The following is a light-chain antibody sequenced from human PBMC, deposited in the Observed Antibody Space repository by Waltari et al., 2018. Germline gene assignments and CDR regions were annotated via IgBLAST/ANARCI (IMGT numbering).Light chain of an antibody. Sequence: DIQMTQSPSTLSASVGDRVTITCRASQSIGSWLAWYQQKPGKAPKLLVYKASSLERVVPSRFSGSGSETEFTLTISSLQPEDFATYYCQPYKTFWLTFGGGTKVDIK. CDR3: QPYKTFWLT. CDR2: KAS. J-gene: IGKJ4*01. V-gene: IGKV1-5*03. CDR1: QSIGSW.